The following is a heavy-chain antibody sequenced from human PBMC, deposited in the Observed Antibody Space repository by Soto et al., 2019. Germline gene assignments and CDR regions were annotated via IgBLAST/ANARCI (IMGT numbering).Heavy chain of an antibody. Sequence: EASVKVSCKASGYTFTNHGISWVRQAPGQGLEWMAWISARNGDTRYAENFQDRVTMTTDTSTTTAYMELRSLRSEDTAVYYCARDEGQQGDRYYSVYWGQGTVVTVS. V-gene: IGHV1-18*01. D-gene: IGHD6-13*01. CDR1: GYTFTNHG. CDR2: ISARNGDT. J-gene: IGHJ4*02. CDR3: ARDEGQQGDRYYSVY.